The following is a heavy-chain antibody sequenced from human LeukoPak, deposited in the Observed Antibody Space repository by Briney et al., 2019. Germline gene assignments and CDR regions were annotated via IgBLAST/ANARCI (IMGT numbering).Heavy chain of an antibody. V-gene: IGHV1-69*06. CDR3: ASNTLGGDAFDI. Sequence: GASVKVSCKASGGTFSSYAISWVRQAPGQGLEWMGGIIPIFGTANYAQKFQGRVTITADKSTSTAYMELSSLRSEDTAVYYCASNTLGGDAFDIWGQGTMVTVSS. J-gene: IGHJ3*02. CDR2: IIPIFGTA. D-gene: IGHD3-16*01. CDR1: GGTFSSYA.